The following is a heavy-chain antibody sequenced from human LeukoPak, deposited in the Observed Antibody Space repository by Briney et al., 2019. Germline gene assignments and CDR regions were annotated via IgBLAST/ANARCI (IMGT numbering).Heavy chain of an antibody. V-gene: IGHV3-33*06. Sequence: RTGGSLRLSCAASGFTFSSYGMHWVRQAPGKGLEWVAVIWYDGSNKYYADSVKGRLTISRDNSKNTLYLQMNSLRAEDTAVYYCAKEQRWLQAELDYWGQGTLVTVSS. CDR1: GFTFSSYG. CDR3: AKEQRWLQAELDY. D-gene: IGHD5-24*01. J-gene: IGHJ4*02. CDR2: IWYDGSNK.